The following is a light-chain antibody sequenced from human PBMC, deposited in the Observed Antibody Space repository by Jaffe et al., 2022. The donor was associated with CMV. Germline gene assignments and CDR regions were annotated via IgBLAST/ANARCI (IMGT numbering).Light chain of an antibody. J-gene: IGKJ4*01. Sequence: DVVMTQSPLSLPVTLGQPASISCRSSQSLEQSNGNTYVAWFHQQRPGQSPRRLIYKVSNRDSGVPDRFSGSGSASDFTLNISSVEAEDVGIYYCLQATHWPLSFGGGTTVEIK. CDR2: KVS. CDR3: LQATHWPLS. V-gene: IGKV2-30*02. CDR1: QSLEQSNGNTY.